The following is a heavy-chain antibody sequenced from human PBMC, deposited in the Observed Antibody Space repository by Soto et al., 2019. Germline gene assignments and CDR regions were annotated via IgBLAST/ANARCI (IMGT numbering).Heavy chain of an antibody. CDR1: GFTFSSYW. J-gene: IGHJ3*02. CDR2: IKQDGSEE. Sequence: AGGSLRLSCAASGFTFSSYWMSWVRQAPGKGLEWVANIKQDGSEEYYVDSVKGRFTISRDNAKKNLYLQMNSLTAADTAVYYCARASIAARPGAFDIWGQGTMVTV. V-gene: IGHV3-7*01. D-gene: IGHD6-6*01. CDR3: ARASIAARPGAFDI.